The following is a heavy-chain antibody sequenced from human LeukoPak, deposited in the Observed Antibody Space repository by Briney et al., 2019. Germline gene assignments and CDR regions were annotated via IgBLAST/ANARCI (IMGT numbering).Heavy chain of an antibody. Sequence: WASVKVSCKASGYTFTGYYMHWVRQAPGQGLEWMGWINPNSGNTGYAQKFQGRVTMTRNTSISTAYMELSSLRSEDTAVYYCARAVSSWYYPDYYYGMDVWGQGTTVTVSS. D-gene: IGHD6-13*01. V-gene: IGHV1-8*02. CDR2: INPNSGNT. CDR1: GYTFTGYY. J-gene: IGHJ6*02. CDR3: ARAVSSWYYPDYYYGMDV.